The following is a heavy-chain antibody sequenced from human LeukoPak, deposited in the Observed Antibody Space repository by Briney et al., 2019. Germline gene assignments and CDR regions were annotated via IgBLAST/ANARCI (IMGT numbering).Heavy chain of an antibody. CDR3: AGSGYEYFDY. V-gene: IGHV1-69*05. J-gene: IGHJ4*02. Sequence: SVKVSCKASGYTFTGYYMHWVRQAPGQGLEWMGRIIPIFGTANYAQKFQGRVTITTDESTSTAYMELSSLRSEDTAVYYCAGSGYEYFDYWGQGTLVTVSS. CDR2: IIPIFGTA. CDR1: GYTFTGYY. D-gene: IGHD5-12*01.